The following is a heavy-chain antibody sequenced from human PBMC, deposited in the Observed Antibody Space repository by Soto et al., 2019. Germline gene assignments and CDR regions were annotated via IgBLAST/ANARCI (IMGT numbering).Heavy chain of an antibody. D-gene: IGHD6-25*01. Sequence: SETLSLTCTASGGSITSSSHFWGWVRQPPGKGLEWIGTIYFTGNTYYTPSLKSRLTMSIDTSKHEFSLRLNSVTAADTAVYYCSGQNFTIAAASYGRSNWFDPWGPGTLVTVSS. CDR3: SGQNFTIAAASYGRSNWFDP. CDR1: GGSITSSSHF. V-gene: IGHV4-39*01. CDR2: IYFTGNT. J-gene: IGHJ5*02.